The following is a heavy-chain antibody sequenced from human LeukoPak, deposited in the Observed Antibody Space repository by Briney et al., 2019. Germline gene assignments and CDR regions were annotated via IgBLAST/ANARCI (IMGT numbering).Heavy chain of an antibody. J-gene: IGHJ6*03. CDR2: IYYSGST. D-gene: IGHD3-10*01. Sequence: SETLSLTCTVSGGSISSSNYYWGWIRQPPGKGLEWIGSIYYSGSTYYNPSLKSRVTISVDTSKKQFSLKLSSLTAADTAVYYCARVIRGTYYEVDVWGKGTTVIVSS. V-gene: IGHV4-39*07. CDR1: GGSISSSNYY. CDR3: ARVIRGTYYEVDV.